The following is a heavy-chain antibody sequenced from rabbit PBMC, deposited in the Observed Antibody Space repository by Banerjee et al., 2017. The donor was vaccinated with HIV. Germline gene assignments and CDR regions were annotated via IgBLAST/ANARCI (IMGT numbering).Heavy chain of an antibody. Sequence: QEQLVESGGGLVQPEGSLTLTCTASGFTISSSYWICWVRQAPGKGLEWIGCIDADNSGSTYYASWAKGRFTISKTSSTTVTLQMTSLTAADTATYFCARTYGYAGYAYAIKLWGPGTLVTVS. CDR3: ARTYGYAGYAYAIKL. V-gene: IGHV1S45*01. J-gene: IGHJ4*01. CDR2: IDADNSGST. CDR1: GFTISSSYW. D-gene: IGHD6-1*01.